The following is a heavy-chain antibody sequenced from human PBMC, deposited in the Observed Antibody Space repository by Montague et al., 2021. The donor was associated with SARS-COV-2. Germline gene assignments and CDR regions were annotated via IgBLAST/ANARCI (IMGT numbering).Heavy chain of an antibody. Sequence: CAISGDSDAGEKPTCKWVEHSPEIQLDCEGGCCHRPERNNDYAVSVKSRMTISPNTSKNQFSLQLSSVTAADTAVYYCARRAQWQLSWFFDLWGRGTLVTVSS. V-gene: IGHV6-1*01. CDR2: CCHRPERNN. D-gene: IGHD6-19*01. CDR3: ARRAQWQLSWFFDL. J-gene: IGHJ2*01. CDR1: GDSDAGEKPT.